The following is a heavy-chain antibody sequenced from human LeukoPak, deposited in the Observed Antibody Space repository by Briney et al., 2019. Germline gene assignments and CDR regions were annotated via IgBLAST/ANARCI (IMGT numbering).Heavy chain of an antibody. CDR2: FFYSGST. J-gene: IGHJ4*02. D-gene: IGHD3-22*01. CDR3: ARGPPNGHDDSSGYYVPACFDY. Sequence: PSETLSLTCTVSGGSISSYYWSWIRQPPGKGLEWIGYFFYSGSTNYNPSLKGRVIISIDTSKNQISLSLSSVTAADTAVYYCARGPPNGHDDSSGYYVPACFDYWGQGTLVTVSS. V-gene: IGHV4-59*08. CDR1: GGSISSYY.